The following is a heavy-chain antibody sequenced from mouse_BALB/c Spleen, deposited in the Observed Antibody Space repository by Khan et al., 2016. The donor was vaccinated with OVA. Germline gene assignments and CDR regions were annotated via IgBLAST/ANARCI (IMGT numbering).Heavy chain of an antibody. CDR2: IWRGGTT. CDR3: GKEGRTRGYYAMDY. CDR1: GFSLTSFG. V-gene: IGHV2-5*01. D-gene: IGHD3-3*01. Sequence: QVQLKQSGPGLVQPSQSLSITCTVSGFSLTSFGVHWVRQSPGKGLEWLGRIWRGGTTEYNAAFKSRLSITKDNSKSQVFFKMNSLQLDDTAIYYCGKEGRTRGYYAMDYWGQGTSVTVSS. J-gene: IGHJ4*01.